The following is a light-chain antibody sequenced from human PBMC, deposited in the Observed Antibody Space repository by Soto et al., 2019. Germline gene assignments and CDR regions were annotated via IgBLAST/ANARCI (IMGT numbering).Light chain of an antibody. J-gene: IGLJ1*01. V-gene: IGLV1-51*02. CDR1: SSNIGDNY. CDR2: ENN. Sequence: QSVLTQPPSMSAAPGQKVTISCSGSSSNIGDNYVSWYQQIPGTAPNLLIYENNKRPSGIPDRFSGSKSATSATLGITGLQTGDEADYYCGTWDSSLNTYVFGTVTKLTVL. CDR3: GTWDSSLNTYV.